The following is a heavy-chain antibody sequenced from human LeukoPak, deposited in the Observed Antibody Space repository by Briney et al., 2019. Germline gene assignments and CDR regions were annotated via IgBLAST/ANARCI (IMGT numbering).Heavy chain of an antibody. CDR3: ARGSVFMGYASFDY. CDR2: IVQSGRT. D-gene: IGHD2-2*01. V-gene: IGHV4-34*12. Sequence: PSETLSLTCTVPGGSFSGYYWTWIRLPPGKGLEWMAEIVQSGRTNYSPSLESRLTLSVDTSKNQFSLKLRSVTAADTAVYYCARGSVFMGYASFDYWGQGALVTVSS. J-gene: IGHJ4*02. CDR1: GGSFSGYY.